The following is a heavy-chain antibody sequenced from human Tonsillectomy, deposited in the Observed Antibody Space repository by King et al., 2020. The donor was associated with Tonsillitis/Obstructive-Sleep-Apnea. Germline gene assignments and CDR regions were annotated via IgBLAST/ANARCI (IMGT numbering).Heavy chain of an antibody. Sequence: VQLVESGGGLVPPGGALRLSCAASGFTFSSYSMNWVRQAPGKGLEVVSYISSSSSTIYYPDSVKGRITISRDKAKNSLYLQMNSLRDEDTAVYYCASGRGGSGSHEAIDYWGQGTLVTVSS. CDR2: ISSSSSTI. D-gene: IGHD1-26*01. V-gene: IGHV3-48*02. CDR1: GFTFSSYS. J-gene: IGHJ4*02. CDR3: ASGRGGSGSHEAIDY.